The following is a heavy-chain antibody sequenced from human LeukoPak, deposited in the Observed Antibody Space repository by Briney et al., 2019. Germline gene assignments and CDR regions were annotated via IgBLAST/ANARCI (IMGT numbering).Heavy chain of an antibody. J-gene: IGHJ4*02. Sequence: GASVTVSCTASGGTFSSYAISWVRQAPGQGLEWMGGIIPIFGTANYAQKFQGRVTITADESTSTAYMELSSLRSEDTAVYYCASTDIGYCSGGSCLDRYYFDYWGQGTLVTVSS. CDR3: ASTDIGYCSGGSCLDRYYFDY. V-gene: IGHV1-69*13. CDR2: IIPIFGTA. CDR1: GGTFSSYA. D-gene: IGHD2-15*01.